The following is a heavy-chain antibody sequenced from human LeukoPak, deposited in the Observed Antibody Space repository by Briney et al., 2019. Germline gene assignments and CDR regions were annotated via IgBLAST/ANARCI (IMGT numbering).Heavy chain of an antibody. CDR1: GFTFSSYV. CDR2: IDGSGIST. CDR3: AKDRLTSSWYFGFDY. J-gene: IGHJ4*02. Sequence: SGGSLRLSCAASGFTFSSYVLSWVRQAPGKGLEWVSSIDGSGISTYDAVSVKGRFTISRDNSKNTLYLQMNSLRAEDTAVYYCAKDRLTSSWYFGFDYWGQGTLVTVSS. V-gene: IGHV3-23*01. D-gene: IGHD6-13*01.